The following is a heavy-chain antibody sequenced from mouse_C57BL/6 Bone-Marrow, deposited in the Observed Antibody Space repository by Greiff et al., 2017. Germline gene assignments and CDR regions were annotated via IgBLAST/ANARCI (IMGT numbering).Heavy chain of an antibody. V-gene: IGHV1-64*01. D-gene: IGHD2-2*01. J-gene: IGHJ4*01. CDR3: ARRLRRTPYYYAMDY. Sequence: VQLQQPGAELVKPGASVKLSCKASGYTFTSYRMHWVTQRPGQGLEWIGMLHPNSGSTNYNEKFKSKATLTVDKSSSTAYMQLSSLTSEDSAVYYCARRLRRTPYYYAMDYWGQGTSVTVAS. CDR2: LHPNSGST. CDR1: GYTFTSYR.